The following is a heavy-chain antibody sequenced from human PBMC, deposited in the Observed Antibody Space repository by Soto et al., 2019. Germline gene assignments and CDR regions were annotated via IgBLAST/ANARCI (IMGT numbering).Heavy chain of an antibody. D-gene: IGHD3-22*01. V-gene: IGHV1-2*04. CDR1: GYTFTGYY. CDR2: INPNSGGT. CDR3: ARSDSSGYLPLY. J-gene: IGHJ4*02. Sequence: GASVKVSCKASGYTFTGYYMHWVRQAPGQGLEWMGWINPNSGGTNYAQKFQGWVTMTRGTSISTAYMELSRLRSDDTAVYYCARSDSSGYLPLYWGQGTLVTVSS.